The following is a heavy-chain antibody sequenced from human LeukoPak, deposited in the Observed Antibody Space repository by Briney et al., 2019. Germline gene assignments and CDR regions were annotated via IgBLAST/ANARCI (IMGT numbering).Heavy chain of an antibody. CDR1: RFTFSNYG. D-gene: IGHD3-22*01. V-gene: IGHV3-33*01. CDR2: IWYDGSNK. CDR3: ARGCYYERSGYCPFDY. Sequence: GGSLRLSCAASRFTFSNYGMHWVRQAPGKGLEWVAVIWYDGSNKYYADSVKGRFTISRDNSKNTLYLQMNSLRAEDTAVYYCARGCYYERSGYCPFDYWGPGTLVTVSS. J-gene: IGHJ4*02.